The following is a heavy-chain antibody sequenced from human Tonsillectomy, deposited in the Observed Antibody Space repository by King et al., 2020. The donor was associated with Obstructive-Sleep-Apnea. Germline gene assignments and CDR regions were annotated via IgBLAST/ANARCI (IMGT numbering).Heavy chain of an antibody. J-gene: IGHJ4*02. CDR1: GFNLDDYA. V-gene: IGHV3-9*01. CDR2: ISWNSGNI. CDR3: AKDMGFDTGGGFDY. Sequence: VQLVESGGGLVQPGRALRLSCAASGFNLDDYAMDWVRQVPGKGLELVSGISWNSGNIGYADSVKGRFTITSDNAKNSLYLQMNSLRAEDTALYYCAKDMGFDTGGGFDYWGQGALVTVFS. D-gene: IGHD1-26*01.